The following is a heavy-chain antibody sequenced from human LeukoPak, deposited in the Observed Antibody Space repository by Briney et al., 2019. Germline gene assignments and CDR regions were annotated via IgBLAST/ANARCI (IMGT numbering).Heavy chain of an antibody. J-gene: IGHJ4*02. CDR1: GYTFTIYY. CDR2: INPSGGST. CDR3: ARAGIFDY. D-gene: IGHD3-10*01. V-gene: IGHV1-46*01. Sequence: ASVKVSCKASGYTFTIYYIHWVRQAPGQGLEWMGIINPSGGSTRYAQKFQGRVTMTRDTSTSTVYMELSSLRSEDTAVYDCARAGIFDYWGQGTLVTVSS.